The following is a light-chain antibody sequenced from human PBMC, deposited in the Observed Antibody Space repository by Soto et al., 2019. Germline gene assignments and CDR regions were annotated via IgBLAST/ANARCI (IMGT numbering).Light chain of an antibody. Sequence: DIQMTQSPASLAASVGDRVTITCGASQSISSYLNWYQQKPGKAPKILIYAASSLQSGVPSRFSGSGSGTDFTLTISSLQPEDFATYYCQQSYSTQITFGQGKQREIK. CDR3: QQSYSTQIT. V-gene: IGKV1-39*01. CDR1: QSISSY. J-gene: IGKJ5*01. CDR2: AAS.